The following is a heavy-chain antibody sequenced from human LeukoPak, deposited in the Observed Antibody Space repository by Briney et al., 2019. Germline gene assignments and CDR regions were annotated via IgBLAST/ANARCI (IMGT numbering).Heavy chain of an antibody. CDR2: ISYDGSNK. CDR3: AKEEASSLHYFDY. Sequence: GGSLRLSCAASGFTFSSYGMHWVHQAPGKGLEWVAVISYDGSNKYYADSVKGRFTISRDNSKNTLYLQMNSLRAEDTAVYYCAKEEASSLHYFDYWGQGTLVTVSS. J-gene: IGHJ4*02. D-gene: IGHD6-6*01. V-gene: IGHV3-30*18. CDR1: GFTFSSYG.